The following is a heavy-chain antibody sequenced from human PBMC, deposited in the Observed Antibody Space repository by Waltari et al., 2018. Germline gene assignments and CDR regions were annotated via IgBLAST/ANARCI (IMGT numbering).Heavy chain of an antibody. J-gene: IGHJ4*02. CDR3: ARGITGTTGDYFDY. Sequence: HVQVVQSGAEVKRPGASLKVSCKASGYTFTGYYMHWVRQAPGQGLEWMGWINPNSGGTNYAQKFQCRVTMTRDTSISTAYMELSRLRSDDTAVYYCARGITGTTGDYFDYWGQGTLVTVSS. V-gene: IGHV1-2*02. D-gene: IGHD1-7*01. CDR2: INPNSGGT. CDR1: GYTFTGYY.